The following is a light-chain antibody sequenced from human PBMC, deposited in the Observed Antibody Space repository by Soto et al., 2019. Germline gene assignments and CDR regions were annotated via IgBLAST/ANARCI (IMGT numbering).Light chain of an antibody. CDR3: QQRSNWPPIT. Sequence: PGERATLSCRASQSVSSSYLAWYQQKPGQAPRLLIYDASNRATGIPARFSGSGSGTDFTLTISSLEAEDFAVYYCQQRSNWPPITFGQGTRLEIK. CDR1: QSVSSSY. J-gene: IGKJ5*01. V-gene: IGKV3-11*01. CDR2: DAS.